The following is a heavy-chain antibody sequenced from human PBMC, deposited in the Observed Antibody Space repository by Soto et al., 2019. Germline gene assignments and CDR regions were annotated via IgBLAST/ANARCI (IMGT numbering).Heavy chain of an antibody. D-gene: IGHD3-10*01. CDR3: AKDELVRGVFDY. V-gene: IGHV3-30*18. J-gene: IGHJ4*02. CDR1: GFTFSGYG. Sequence: PGGSLRLSCAASGFTFSGYGMHWVRQAPGKGLEWVAVISYDGSNKYYSDSVKGRFTISRDNSKNTLFLQMNSLRAEDTALYYCAKDELVRGVFDYWGQGTLVTVSS. CDR2: ISYDGSNK.